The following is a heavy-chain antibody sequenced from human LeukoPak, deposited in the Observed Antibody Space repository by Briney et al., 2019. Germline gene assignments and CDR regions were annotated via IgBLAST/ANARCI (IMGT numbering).Heavy chain of an antibody. CDR3: ARDFATWYFDY. D-gene: IGHD2-15*01. J-gene: IGHJ4*02. CDR2: INTYDGNT. V-gene: IGHV1-18*04. CDR1: GYTFTGYS. Sequence: ASVKVSCKASGYTFTGYSMHWVRQAPGQGLEWMGWINTYDGNTNYAQNFQGRVAMTTDTSTSTAYMELRSLRSDDTAVYYCARDFATWYFDYWGQRTLVTVSS.